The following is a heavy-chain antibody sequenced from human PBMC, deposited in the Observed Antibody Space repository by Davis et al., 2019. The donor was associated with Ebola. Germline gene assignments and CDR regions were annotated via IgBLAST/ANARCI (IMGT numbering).Heavy chain of an antibody. CDR1: GFTFSSYW. D-gene: IGHD6-13*01. V-gene: IGHV3-7*01. J-gene: IGHJ6*02. CDR3: ARAQIAAAGRRYYYYGMDV. Sequence: PGGSLRLSCAASGFTFSSYWMSWVRQAPGKGLEWVANIKQDGSEKYYVDSVKGRFTISRDNAKNSLYLQMNSLRAEDTAVYYCARAQIAAAGRRYYYYGMDVWGQGATVTVSS. CDR2: IKQDGSEK.